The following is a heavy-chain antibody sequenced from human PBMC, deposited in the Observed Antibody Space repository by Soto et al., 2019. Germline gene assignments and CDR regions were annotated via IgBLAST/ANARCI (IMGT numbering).Heavy chain of an antibody. V-gene: IGHV4-34*01. Sequence: SETLSLTCAVYGGSFSGYYWSWIRQPPGKGLEWIGEINHSGSTNYNPSLKSRVTISVDTSKNQFSLKLSSVTAADTAVYYCARGPPHYDFWSGYSSQFDYWGQGTLVTVSS. CDR2: INHSGST. D-gene: IGHD3-3*01. J-gene: IGHJ4*02. CDR1: GGSFSGYY. CDR3: ARGPPHYDFWSGYSSQFDY.